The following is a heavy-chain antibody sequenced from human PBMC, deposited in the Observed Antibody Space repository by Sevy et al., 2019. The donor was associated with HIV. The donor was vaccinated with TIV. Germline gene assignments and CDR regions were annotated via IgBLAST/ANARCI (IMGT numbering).Heavy chain of an antibody. V-gene: IGHV3-13*01. Sequence: GESLKISCAASGFTFSKYDMHWVRQVSGKSLEWVSGIGYAGDRYYLDSVKGRFTISRENAKHSLYLEMNSLRAGDTALYYCARGGPEGYYYYGLDVWGQGTTVTVSS. CDR3: ARGGPEGYYYYGLDV. J-gene: IGHJ6*02. CDR1: GFTFSKYD. D-gene: IGHD5-12*01. CDR2: IGYAGDR.